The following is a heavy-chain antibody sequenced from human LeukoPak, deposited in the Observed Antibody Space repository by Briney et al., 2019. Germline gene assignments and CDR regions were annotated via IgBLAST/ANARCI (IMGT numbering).Heavy chain of an antibody. Sequence: PGGSLRLSCAASVFTFSSYAMSWVLQAPGRGLEGVSAISGSGGSTYCADSVKGRFTNSRDNSKNTLYLQMNSLRAEDTAVYYCAKGSLGIGYYYYYYLDVWGKGTTVTVSS. CDR1: VFTFSSYA. D-gene: IGHD1-14*01. V-gene: IGHV3-23*01. J-gene: IGHJ6*03. CDR3: AKGSLGIGYYYYYYLDV. CDR2: ISGSGGST.